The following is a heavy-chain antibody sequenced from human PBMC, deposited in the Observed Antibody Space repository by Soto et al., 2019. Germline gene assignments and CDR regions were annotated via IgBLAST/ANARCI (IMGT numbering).Heavy chain of an antibody. CDR2: SIPIFGTA. Sequence: QVQLVQSEAEVKKAGSSVKVSCKASGGTFRSYVITWVRQAPGQGLEWMGRSIPIFGTANYAQKFQGRVTIIADESTSTAYMELSSLRSEDTAVYYCAIESGLTRGLDVWGQGTTVTVSS. CDR1: GGTFRSYV. D-gene: IGHD3-10*01. V-gene: IGHV1-69*18. CDR3: AIESGLTRGLDV. J-gene: IGHJ6*02.